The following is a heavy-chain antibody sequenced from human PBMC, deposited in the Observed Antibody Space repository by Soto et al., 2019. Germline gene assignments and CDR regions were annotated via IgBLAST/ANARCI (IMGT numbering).Heavy chain of an antibody. CDR1: GFTFSSYA. D-gene: IGHD2-2*01. J-gene: IGHJ6*02. Sequence: GGSLRLSCAASGFTFSSYAMSWVRQAPGKGLEWVSAISGSGGSTYYADSVKGRFTISRDNSKNTLYLQMNSLRAEDTAVYYCAKDSRAGPDYYYGMDVWGQGTTVTVSS. CDR3: AKDSRAGPDYYYGMDV. CDR2: ISGSGGST. V-gene: IGHV3-23*01.